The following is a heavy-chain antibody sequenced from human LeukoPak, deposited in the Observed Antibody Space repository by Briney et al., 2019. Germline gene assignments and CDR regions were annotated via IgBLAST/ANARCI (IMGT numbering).Heavy chain of an antibody. D-gene: IGHD5-12*01. V-gene: IGHV4-34*01. CDR3: AREDLVATTAIDY. J-gene: IGHJ4*02. Sequence: SETLSLTCAVYGGSFSGYYWSWISQPPGKGLEWIGEINHSGSTNYNPSLKSRVTISVDTSKNQFSLKLSSVTAADTAVYYCAREDLVATTAIDYWGQGTLVTVSS. CDR1: GGSFSGYY. CDR2: INHSGST.